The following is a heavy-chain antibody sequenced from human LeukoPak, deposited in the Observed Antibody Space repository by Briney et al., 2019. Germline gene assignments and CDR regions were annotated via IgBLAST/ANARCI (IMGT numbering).Heavy chain of an antibody. V-gene: IGHV3-23*01. CDR2: INGNGGGS. CDR1: GFTFSDHA. Sequence: GGSLRLSCAASGFTFSDHAMSWVRQAPAKGLEWVSSINGNGGGSYYIDSVKGRFTVSRDNSENALYLQMNNLRTEDTAVYYCASNYGGWGQGTLVTVSS. CDR3: ASNYGG. D-gene: IGHD4-11*01. J-gene: IGHJ4*02.